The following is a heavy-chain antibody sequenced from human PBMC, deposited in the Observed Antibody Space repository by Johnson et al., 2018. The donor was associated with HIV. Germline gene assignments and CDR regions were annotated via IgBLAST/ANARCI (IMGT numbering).Heavy chain of an antibody. Sequence: QVQLVESGGGVVQPGRSLRLSCAASGFTFSSYGMHWVRQAPGKGLEWVALIWYDGSNTYYADSVKGRLTISRDNSKNTLYLQMNSLRAEDTAVYYCARDGSSSSWNAFDIWGQGTMVTVSS. V-gene: IGHV3-33*01. J-gene: IGHJ3*02. D-gene: IGHD6-6*01. CDR2: IWYDGSNT. CDR3: ARDGSSSSWNAFDI. CDR1: GFTFSSYG.